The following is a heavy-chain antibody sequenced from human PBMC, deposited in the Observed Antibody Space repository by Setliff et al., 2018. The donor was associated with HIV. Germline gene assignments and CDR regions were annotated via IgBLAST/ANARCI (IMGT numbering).Heavy chain of an antibody. CDR3: ARTPKRWLQLSAFDI. CDR2: TYYSGST. D-gene: IGHD5-12*01. J-gene: IGHJ3*02. CDR1: GGSISNSRYY. Sequence: PSETLSLTCTVSGGSISNSRYYWSWIRQPPGKGLEWIGSTYYSGSTNYNPSLKSRVTISVDTSKNQFSLELSSVTAADTAVYYCARTPKRWLQLSAFDIWGQGTMVTVSS. V-gene: IGHV4-39*07.